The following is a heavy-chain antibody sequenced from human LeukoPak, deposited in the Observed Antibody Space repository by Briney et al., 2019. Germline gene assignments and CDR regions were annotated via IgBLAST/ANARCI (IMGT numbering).Heavy chain of an antibody. CDR3: ATSQTTSGRYGNAFDI. Sequence: GGSLRLSCVASGFTFSNYWMSWVRQAPGKGLEWVANIKADGSEKYSVDSVKGRFTISRDNAKNSLYLQMNNLRVEDTAVYFCATSQTTSGRYGNAFDIWGQGTLVTVSS. D-gene: IGHD6-19*01. J-gene: IGHJ3*02. CDR1: GFTFSNYW. V-gene: IGHV3-7*01. CDR2: IKADGSEK.